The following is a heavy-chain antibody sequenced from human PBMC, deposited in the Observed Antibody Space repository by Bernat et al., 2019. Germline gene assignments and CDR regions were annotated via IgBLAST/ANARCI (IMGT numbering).Heavy chain of an antibody. J-gene: IGHJ4*02. CDR1: GFTVSSNY. CDR2: IYSGGST. CDR3: ARGWVGATSLDY. Sequence: EVQLVESGGGLIQPGGSLRLSCAASGFTVSSNYMSWVRQAPGKGLEWVSVIYSGGSTYYADSVKGRFTITRDNSKNTLYLQMNSRSAEDTAVYYCARGWVGATSLDYWGQGTLVTISS. D-gene: IGHD1-26*01. V-gene: IGHV3-53*01.